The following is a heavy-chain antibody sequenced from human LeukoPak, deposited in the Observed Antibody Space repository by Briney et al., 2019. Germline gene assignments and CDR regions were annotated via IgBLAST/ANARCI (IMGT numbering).Heavy chain of an antibody. CDR3: ASLPQTRGFDP. CDR2: IYYGGST. CDR1: GGSISSYY. D-gene: IGHD3-10*01. J-gene: IGHJ5*02. V-gene: IGHV4-59*08. Sequence: PSETLSLTCTVSGGSISSYYWSWIRQPPGKGLEWIGYIYYGGSTNYNPSLKSRVTISVDTSKNQFSLKLSSVTAADTAVYYCASLPQTRGFDPWGQGTPVTVSS.